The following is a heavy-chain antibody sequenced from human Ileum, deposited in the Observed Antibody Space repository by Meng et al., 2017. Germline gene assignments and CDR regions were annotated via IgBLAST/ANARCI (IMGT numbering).Heavy chain of an antibody. D-gene: IGHD3-16*02. V-gene: IGHV4-34*01. Sequence: VHLQQWGEGLLKPSEALSLTCVVYGGSFRGYYWSWIRQPPGKGLEWIGEINHSGSTNYNPSLKSRVTISVDTSKNQFSLKLSSVTAADTAVYYCARGWYYDYVWGSYRDHMFDYWGQGTLVTVSS. CDR2: INHSGST. CDR1: GGSFRGYY. J-gene: IGHJ4*02. CDR3: ARGWYYDYVWGSYRDHMFDY.